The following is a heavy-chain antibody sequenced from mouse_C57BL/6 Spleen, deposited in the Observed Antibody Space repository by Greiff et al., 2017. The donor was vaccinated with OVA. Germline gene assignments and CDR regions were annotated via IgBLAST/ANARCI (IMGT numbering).Heavy chain of an antibody. J-gene: IGHJ3*01. CDR3: AREGAGDYDSWFAY. CDR2: IWTGGGT. V-gene: IGHV2-9-1*01. Sequence: VKVVESGPGLVAPSQSLSITCTVSGFSFTSYAISWVRQPPGKGLEWLGVIWTGGGTNYNSALKSRLSISKDNSKSQVFLKMNSLQTDDTARYYCAREGAGDYDSWFAYWGQGTLVTVSA. D-gene: IGHD2-4*01. CDR1: GFSFTSYA.